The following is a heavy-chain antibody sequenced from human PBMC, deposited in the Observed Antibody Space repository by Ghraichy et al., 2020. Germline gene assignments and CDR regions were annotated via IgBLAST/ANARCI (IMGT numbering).Heavy chain of an antibody. CDR3: AKAYSSGWYSLAPNAFNI. CDR1: GFSFSSYA. CDR2: ISGGGTST. D-gene: IGHD6-19*01. Sequence: GGSLRLSCAASGFSFSSYAMSWVRQAPGKELEWVSAISGGGTSTYYADSVKGRFTISSDNSKNTLYLQMNSLRAEDTAVYYCAKAYSSGWYSLAPNAFNIWGQGTMVTVSS. J-gene: IGHJ3*02. V-gene: IGHV3-23*01.